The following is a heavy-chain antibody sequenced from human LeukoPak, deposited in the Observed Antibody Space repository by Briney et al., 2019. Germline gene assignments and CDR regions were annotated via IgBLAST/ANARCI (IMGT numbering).Heavy chain of an antibody. Sequence: PSETLSLTCSVSGGSIGTYYWSWIRQSPGKGLEWIGYIYVTGTRYNPYLQSRVTISVDRSRNQFFLKMSSVTAADTAVYYCARHIGGGIEDMDVWGKGTKVIVSS. CDR1: GGSIGTYY. J-gene: IGHJ6*03. V-gene: IGHV4-59*08. CDR3: ARHIGGGIEDMDV. CDR2: IYVTGT. D-gene: IGHD3-16*02.